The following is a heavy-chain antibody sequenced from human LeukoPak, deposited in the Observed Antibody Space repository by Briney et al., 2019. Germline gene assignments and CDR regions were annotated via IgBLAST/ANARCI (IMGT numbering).Heavy chain of an antibody. J-gene: IGHJ2*01. CDR3: ARAGAPPYWNFDL. CDR2: IYYSGST. CDR1: GGSISSSSYY. D-gene: IGHD7-27*01. Sequence: SETLSLTCTVSGGSISSSSYYWGWIRQPPGKGLEWIGSIYYSGSTYYNPSLKSRVTISVDTSKNQFSLKLNSVTAADTAVYYCARAGAPPYWNFDLWGRGTLVTVSS. V-gene: IGHV4-39*07.